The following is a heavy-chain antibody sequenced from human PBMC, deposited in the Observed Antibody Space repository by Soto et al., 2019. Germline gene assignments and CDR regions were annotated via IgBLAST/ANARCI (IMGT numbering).Heavy chain of an antibody. CDR1: GYTFTSYA. V-gene: IGHV1-3*01. CDR2: INAGNGNT. Sequence: SVKVSCKASGYTFTSYAMHWVRQAPGQRLEWMGWINAGNGNTKYSQKFQGRVTITRDTSASTAYMELSSLRSEDTAVYYCARDRQTDYYDSSGSIPDAFDIWGQGTMVTVSS. D-gene: IGHD3-22*01. CDR3: ARDRQTDYYDSSGSIPDAFDI. J-gene: IGHJ3*02.